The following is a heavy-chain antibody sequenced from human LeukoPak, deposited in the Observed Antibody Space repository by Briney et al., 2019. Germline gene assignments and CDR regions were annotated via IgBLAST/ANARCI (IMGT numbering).Heavy chain of an antibody. D-gene: IGHD3-9*01. CDR1: GYTFTSYG. J-gene: IGHJ5*02. CDR2: ISPYNTNT. V-gene: IGHV1-18*01. CDR3: ARDYDVLTAYPPTQLFDP. Sequence: GASVKVSCKASGYTFTSYGISWVRQAPGQGLEWMGWISPYNTNTNNVQNLQARVTMTTDTSTSTAYMEPKSLRSDDTAVYYCARDYDVLTAYPPTQLFDPRGQGTLVTVSS.